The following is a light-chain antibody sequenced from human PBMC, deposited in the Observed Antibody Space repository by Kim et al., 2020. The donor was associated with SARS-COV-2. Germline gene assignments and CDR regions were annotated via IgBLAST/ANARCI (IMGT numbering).Light chain of an antibody. CDR2: AAS. CDR1: QGISNY. V-gene: IGKV1-27*01. Sequence: DIQMTRPPSSLLASVGDRVTITCRASQGISNYLAWYQQKPEKVPKLLIYAASSLQSGVPSRFSGSGSRTDFSLTISSLQPEDVATYYCQNYNSAPFTFGPGTKVDIK. J-gene: IGKJ3*01. CDR3: QNYNSAPFT.